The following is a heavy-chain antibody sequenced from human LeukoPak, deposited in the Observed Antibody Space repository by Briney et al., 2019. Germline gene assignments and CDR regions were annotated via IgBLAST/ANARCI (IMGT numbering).Heavy chain of an antibody. Sequence: SETLSLTCTVSGGSLSSYYWSWIRQPPGKGLEWIGYIYYSGSTNYNPSLKSRVTISVDTSKNQFSLKLSSVTAADTAVYYCARSWGDFWSGYLNWFDPWGQGTLVTVSS. D-gene: IGHD3-3*01. CDR3: ARSWGDFWSGYLNWFDP. V-gene: IGHV4-59*08. CDR1: GGSLSSYY. CDR2: IYYSGST. J-gene: IGHJ5*02.